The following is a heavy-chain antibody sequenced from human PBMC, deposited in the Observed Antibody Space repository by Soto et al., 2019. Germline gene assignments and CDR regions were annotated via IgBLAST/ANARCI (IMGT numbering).Heavy chain of an antibody. CDR3: ARGQGGYSYPNWFDP. Sequence: SETLSLTCNVSGGPLTTYFWSWIRQPPGKGLEWIGEINHSGSTNYNPSLKSRVTISVDTSKNQFSLKLSSVTAADTAVYYCARGQGGYSYPNWFDPWGQGTLVTVSS. CDR2: INHSGST. J-gene: IGHJ5*02. CDR1: GGPLTTYF. D-gene: IGHD5-18*01. V-gene: IGHV4-34*01.